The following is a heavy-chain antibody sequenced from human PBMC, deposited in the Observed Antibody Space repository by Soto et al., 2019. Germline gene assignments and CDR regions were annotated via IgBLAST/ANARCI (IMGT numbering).Heavy chain of an antibody. CDR2: ISGSGGST. CDR3: AKGLRPRSYSFEYYFDY. J-gene: IGHJ4*02. CDR1: GFTFSSYA. V-gene: IGHV3-23*01. D-gene: IGHD1-26*01. Sequence: GGSLRLSCAASGFTFSSYAMSWVRQAPGKGLEGVSGISGSGGSTYYADSVKGRFTISRDNSKNTLYLQMNSLRGEDTAVYYCAKGLRPRSYSFEYYFDYWGQGTLVTVSS.